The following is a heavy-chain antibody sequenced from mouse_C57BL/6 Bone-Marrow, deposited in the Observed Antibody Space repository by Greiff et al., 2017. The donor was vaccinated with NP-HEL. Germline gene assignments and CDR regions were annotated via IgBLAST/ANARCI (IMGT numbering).Heavy chain of an antibody. D-gene: IGHD2-4*01. CDR1: GFTFSDYG. CDR3: AIYDFEDFDY. CDR2: ISRGSSTI. V-gene: IGHV5-17*01. J-gene: IGHJ2*01. Sequence: EVMLVESGGGLVKPGGSLKLSCAASGFTFSDYGMHWVRQAPEKGLEWVAYISRGSSTIYYADTVKGRFTISRDNAKNTMFLQMASLRSEDTAMYYCAIYDFEDFDYWGQGTTLTVSS.